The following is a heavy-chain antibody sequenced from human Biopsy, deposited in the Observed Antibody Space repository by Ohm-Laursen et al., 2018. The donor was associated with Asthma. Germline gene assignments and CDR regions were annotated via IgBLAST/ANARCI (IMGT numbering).Heavy chain of an antibody. J-gene: IGHJ4*02. Sequence: SETLSLTCAVYGGSFSSNYWSWIRQTPGKGLEWLGDTHHSGYTNYNPSLSSRLTLSVDTSKNQFSLKLSSVTAADTAVYYCARGSSGGSYYTSLGYWGQGTLVTVSS. CDR2: THHSGYT. CDR3: ARGSSGGSYYTSLGY. D-gene: IGHD1-26*01. CDR1: GGSFSSNY. V-gene: IGHV4-34*01.